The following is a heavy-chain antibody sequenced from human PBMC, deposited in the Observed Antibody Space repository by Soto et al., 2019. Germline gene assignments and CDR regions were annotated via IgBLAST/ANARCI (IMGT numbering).Heavy chain of an antibody. CDR2: ISGSGGST. Sequence: EVQLLESGGGLVQPGGSLRLSCAASGFTFSSYAMSWVRQAPGKGLEWVSAISGSGGSTYYADSVKGRFTISRDNSKNTLYMQMSSLRAEDTAVYYCAKDPSTMVRGYYRDAFDIRGQGTMVTVSS. CDR1: GFTFSSYA. V-gene: IGHV3-23*01. CDR3: AKDPSTMVRGYYRDAFDI. J-gene: IGHJ3*02. D-gene: IGHD3-10*01.